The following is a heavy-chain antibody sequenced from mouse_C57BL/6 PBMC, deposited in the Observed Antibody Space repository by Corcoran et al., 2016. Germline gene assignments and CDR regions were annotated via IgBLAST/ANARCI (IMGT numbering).Heavy chain of an antibody. CDR1: GYTFTDYY. CDR3: ARQAQATTMDY. D-gene: IGHD3-2*02. CDR2: IYPGSGNT. J-gene: IGHJ4*01. V-gene: IGHV1-76*01. Sequence: QVQLKQSGAELVRPGASVKLSCKASGYTFTDYYINWVKQRPGQGLEWIARIYPGSGNTYYNEKFKGKATLTAEKSSSTAYMQLSSLTSADSAVYFCARQAQATTMDYWGQGTSVTVSS.